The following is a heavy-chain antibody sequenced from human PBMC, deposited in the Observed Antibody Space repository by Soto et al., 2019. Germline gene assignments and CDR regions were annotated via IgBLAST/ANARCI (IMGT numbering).Heavy chain of an antibody. V-gene: IGHV4-4*02. CDR3: AREVNSSPARGPNWFDP. CDR2: TYHSGTT. J-gene: IGHJ5*02. Sequence: QVQLQESGPGLVQPSGTLSLTCAVSGDSINNSHWWSWVRQTPGKGLEWIGETYHSGTTNYNPSLKTPVTISIDKSKNQFSLKMNSVTAADTGVYYCAREVNSSPARGPNWFDPWGQGTLVTVSS. D-gene: IGHD6-13*01. CDR1: GDSINNSHW.